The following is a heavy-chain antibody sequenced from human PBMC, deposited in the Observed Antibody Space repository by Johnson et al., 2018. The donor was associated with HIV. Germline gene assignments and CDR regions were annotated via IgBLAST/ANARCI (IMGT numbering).Heavy chain of an antibody. J-gene: IGHJ3*02. V-gene: IGHV3-73*01. CDR1: GFTFSGSA. CDR2: IRSKANSYAT. CDR3: TRRARSDAFDI. Sequence: VQLVESGGGVVRPGGSLKLSCAASGFTFSGSAMHWVRQASGKGLEWVGRIRSKANSYATAYAASVKGRFTISRDDSRNTAYLQMNSLKTEDTAVYYCTRRARSDAFDIWGQGTMVTVSS.